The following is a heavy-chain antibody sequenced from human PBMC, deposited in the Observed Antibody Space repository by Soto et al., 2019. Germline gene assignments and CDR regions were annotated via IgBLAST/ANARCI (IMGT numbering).Heavy chain of an antibody. CDR1: GFTFSSYA. V-gene: IGHV3-23*01. CDR2: ISGRGGNT. Sequence: EVQLLESAGGLVQPGGSLSLSCAASGFTFSSYAMRWVRQAPGKGLEWVSAISGRGGNTYYADSVKGRFTISRDNSKNTLFLQLNSLRAEDTAVYYCAKCAGSGWYPDYWGQGTLVTVSS. CDR3: AKCAGSGWYPDY. J-gene: IGHJ4*02. D-gene: IGHD6-19*01.